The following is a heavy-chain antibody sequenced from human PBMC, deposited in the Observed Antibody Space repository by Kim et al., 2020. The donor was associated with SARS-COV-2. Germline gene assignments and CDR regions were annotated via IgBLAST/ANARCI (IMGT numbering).Heavy chain of an antibody. V-gene: IGHV7-4-1*02. CDR3: ARDSFMIYWLQLKSDDAFDI. J-gene: IGHJ3*02. CDR1: GYTFTSYA. Sequence: ASVKVSCKASGYTFTSYAMNWVRQAPGQGLEWMGWINTNTGNPTYAQGFTGRFVFSLDTSVSTAYLQISSLKAEDTAVYYCARDSFMIYWLQLKSDDAFDIWGQGTMVTVSS. D-gene: IGHD5-12*01. CDR2: INTNTGNP.